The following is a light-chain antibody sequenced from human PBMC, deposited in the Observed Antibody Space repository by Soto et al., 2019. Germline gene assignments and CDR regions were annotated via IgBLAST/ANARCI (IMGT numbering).Light chain of an antibody. CDR2: DVS. V-gene: IGLV2-11*01. J-gene: IGLJ3*02. Sequence: QSALTQPRSVSGSPGQSVTISCTGTSSDVGGYNYVSWYQQHPGKAPKFMIYDVSKRPSGVPDRFSGSKSGNTASLTISGLQAEDDADYYCCSYAGSYTGVFGGGTKLTVL. CDR1: SSDVGGYNY. CDR3: CSYAGSYTGV.